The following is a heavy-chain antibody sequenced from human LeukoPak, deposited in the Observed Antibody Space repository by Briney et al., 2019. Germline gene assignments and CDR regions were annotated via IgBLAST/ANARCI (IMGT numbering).Heavy chain of an antibody. CDR2: THYRSKWYS. CDR3: ARSTGWLNGH. D-gene: IGHD2-8*02. CDR1: GDRVSSTDAA. J-gene: IGHJ1*01. V-gene: IGHV6-1*01. Sequence: SQTLSLTCAISGDRVSSTDAAWNWIRQSPSRGLEWLGRTHYRSKWYSDYAVSVKGRITINPDTSKNKFSLQLNSVTPEDSAVYYCARSTGWLNGHWGQGTLVTVSS.